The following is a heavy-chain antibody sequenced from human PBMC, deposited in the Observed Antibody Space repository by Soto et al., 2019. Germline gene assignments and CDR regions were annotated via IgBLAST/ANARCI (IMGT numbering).Heavy chain of an antibody. Sequence: QVQLVESGGGVVQPGRSLRLSCAASGFTFSSYAMHWVRQAPGKGLEWVAVISYDGSNKYYADSVKGRFTISRDNSKNTLYLQMNSLRAEATAVYYCARVASSGEDYWGQGTLVTVSS. CDR3: ARVASSGEDY. CDR1: GFTFSSYA. J-gene: IGHJ4*02. D-gene: IGHD3-22*01. V-gene: IGHV3-30-3*01. CDR2: ISYDGSNK.